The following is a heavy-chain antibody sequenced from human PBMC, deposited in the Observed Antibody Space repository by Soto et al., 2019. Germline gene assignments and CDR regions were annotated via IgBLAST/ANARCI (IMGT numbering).Heavy chain of an antibody. V-gene: IGHV4-4*02. CDR2: SYHSGST. J-gene: IGHJ5*02. D-gene: IGHD6-13*01. CDR1: GGSISSSNG. CDR3: ARGGEKLVPGGGFDP. Sequence: SETLSLTCAVSGGSISSSNGWSWVRQPPGKGLEWMGESYHSGSTNYNPSLKSRVTISVDKSKNPFSLKLSSVTAADTAVYYCARGGEKLVPGGGFDPWGQGILVTVS.